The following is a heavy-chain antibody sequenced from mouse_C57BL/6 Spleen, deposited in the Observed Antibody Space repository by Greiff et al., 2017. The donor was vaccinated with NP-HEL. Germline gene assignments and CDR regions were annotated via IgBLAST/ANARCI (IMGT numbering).Heavy chain of an antibody. J-gene: IGHJ2*01. Sequence: VQLQQSGPVLVKPGASVKMSCKASGYTFTDYYMNWVKQSHGKSLEWIGVINPYNGGTSYNQKFKGKATLTVDKSSSTAYMELNSLTSEDSAVYYCARVSREYFDYWGQGTTLTVSS. CDR3: ARVSREYFDY. CDR2: INPYNGGT. CDR1: GYTFTDYY. V-gene: IGHV1-19*01.